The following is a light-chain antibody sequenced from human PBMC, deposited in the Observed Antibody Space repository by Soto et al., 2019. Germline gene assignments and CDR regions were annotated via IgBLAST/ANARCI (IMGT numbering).Light chain of an antibody. CDR1: QSISSW. CDR3: QQYDKFSHP. CDR2: KAS. Sequence: SPSTLSAKEGDRVTITCRASQSISSWLSWYQQKPGKAPNLLIYKASTLESGVPSRFSGSGSGTEFTLTISSLQPDDFATYYCQQYDKFSHPFG. V-gene: IGKV1-5*03. J-gene: IGKJ2*01.